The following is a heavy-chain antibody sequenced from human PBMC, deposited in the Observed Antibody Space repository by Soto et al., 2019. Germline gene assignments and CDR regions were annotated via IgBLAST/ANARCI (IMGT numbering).Heavy chain of an antibody. Sequence: ASVKVSCKASGYTFTSYAMHWVRQAPGQRLEWMGWINAGNGNTKYSQKFQGRVTITRDTSASTAYMELSSLRSEDTAVYYCARVVYYYDSSPWDDAFDIWGQGTMVTVSS. D-gene: IGHD3-22*01. V-gene: IGHV1-3*01. CDR3: ARVVYYYDSSPWDDAFDI. CDR2: INAGNGNT. CDR1: GYTFTSYA. J-gene: IGHJ3*02.